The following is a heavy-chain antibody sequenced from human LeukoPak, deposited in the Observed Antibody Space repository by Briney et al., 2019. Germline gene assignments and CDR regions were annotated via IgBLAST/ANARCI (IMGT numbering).Heavy chain of an antibody. J-gene: IGHJ6*03. V-gene: IGHV1-2*02. CDR1: GYTFAGYY. Sequence: ASVKVSCKASGYTFAGYYMHWVRQAPGQGLEWMGWINPNSGGTNYAQKFQGRVTMTGDTSISTAYMELSRLRSDDTAVYYCARDSGNYYYYVDVWGKGTTVTVSS. CDR3: ARDSGNYYYYVDV. CDR2: INPNSGGT.